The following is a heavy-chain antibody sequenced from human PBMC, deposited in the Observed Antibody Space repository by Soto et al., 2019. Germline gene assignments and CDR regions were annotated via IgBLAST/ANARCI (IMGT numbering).Heavy chain of an antibody. Sequence: EVQLLESGGGLVQPGGSQRLSCAASGFTFSSYAMSWVRQGPGKGLEWVTLISGSGGVTDYADSVKGRFTVSRDNSKNTMYLELNSLTAGDTAIYCCAKIHSGSSEDAFDVWGQGTVVTVSS. CDR1: GFTFSSYA. J-gene: IGHJ3*01. CDR3: AKIHSGSSEDAFDV. V-gene: IGHV3-23*01. D-gene: IGHD6-19*01. CDR2: ISGSGGVT.